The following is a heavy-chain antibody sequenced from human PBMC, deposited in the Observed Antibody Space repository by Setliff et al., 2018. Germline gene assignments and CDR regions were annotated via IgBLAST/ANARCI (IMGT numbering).Heavy chain of an antibody. J-gene: IGHJ4*02. V-gene: IGHV3-7*01. CDR1: GFTFSSFW. CDR2: INQDGSGK. D-gene: IGHD3-3*01. Sequence: PGGSLRLSCAASGFTFSSFWMAWVRQSPGRGLEWVANINQDGSGKYYVDSVEGRFTVSRDNANNSLYLQMDSLKAEDTAVYYCARHLARGMQIFGVAPRFGYWGQGTLVTVSS. CDR3: ARHLARGMQIFGVAPRFGY.